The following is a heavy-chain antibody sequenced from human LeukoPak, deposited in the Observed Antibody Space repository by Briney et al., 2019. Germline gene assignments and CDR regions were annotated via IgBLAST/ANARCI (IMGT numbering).Heavy chain of an antibody. D-gene: IGHD6-19*01. Sequence: GGSLRLSCAASGFTFSSYGMHWVRQAPGKGLEWVAFIRYDGSNKYYADSVKGRFTISRDNSKNTLYLQMNSLRAEDTAVYYCAKNPRPRSSGYYYYYMDVWGKGTTVTVSS. J-gene: IGHJ6*03. CDR3: AKNPRPRSSGYYYYYMDV. V-gene: IGHV3-30*02. CDR2: IRYDGSNK. CDR1: GFTFSSYG.